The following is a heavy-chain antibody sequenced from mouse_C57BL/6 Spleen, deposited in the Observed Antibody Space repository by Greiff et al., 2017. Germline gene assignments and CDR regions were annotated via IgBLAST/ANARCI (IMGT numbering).Heavy chain of an antibody. D-gene: IGHD2-4*01. V-gene: IGHV1-80*01. CDR3: ARDSDDSDY. Sequence: VKLKESGAELVKPGASVKISCKASGYAFSGYWMNWVKQRPGKGLEWIGQIYPGDGDTNYNGKFKGKATLTADKSSSTAYMPPLSLTSEYSAVYFCARDSDDSDYWGQGTTLTVSS. J-gene: IGHJ2*01. CDR1: GYAFSGYW. CDR2: IYPGDGDT.